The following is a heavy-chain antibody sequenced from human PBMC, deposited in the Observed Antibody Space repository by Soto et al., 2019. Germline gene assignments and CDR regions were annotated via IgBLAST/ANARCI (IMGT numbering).Heavy chain of an antibody. V-gene: IGHV3-73*01. D-gene: IGHD1-26*01. CDR1: GFTFSGSA. J-gene: IGHJ4*02. CDR3: TSLMREGATRVFDY. CDR2: IRSKANSYAT. Sequence: EVPLVESGGGLVQPGGSLKLSCAASGFTFSGSAMHWVRQASGKGLEWVGRIRSKANSYATAYAASVKGRFTISRDDSKNTAYLQMNSLKTEDTAVYYCTSLMREGATRVFDYWGQGTLVTVSS.